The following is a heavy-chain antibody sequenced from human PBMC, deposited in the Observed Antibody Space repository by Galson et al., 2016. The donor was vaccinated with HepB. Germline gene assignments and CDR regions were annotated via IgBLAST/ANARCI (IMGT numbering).Heavy chain of an antibody. J-gene: IGHJ4*02. CDR1: GLTFSSYG. CDR3: AKWRDGCH. V-gene: IGHV3-23*01. Sequence: SLRLSCAASGLTFSSYGMTWVRQAPGKGLEWVSSISGSGGSTYYADSVKGRFTISRDNSKNTLYLQMNSLRAEGTAVYYCAKWRDGCHWGQGTLVTVSS. CDR2: ISGSGGST. D-gene: IGHD4/OR15-4a*01.